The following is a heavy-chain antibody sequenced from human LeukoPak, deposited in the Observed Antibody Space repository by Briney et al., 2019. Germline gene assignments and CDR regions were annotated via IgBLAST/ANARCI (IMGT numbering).Heavy chain of an antibody. CDR1: GGSISSSSYY. D-gene: IGHD3-10*01. CDR2: IYYSGST. Sequence: SETLSLICTVSGGSISSSSYYWGWIRQPPGKGLEWIGSIYYSGSTYYNPSLKSRVTISVDTSKNQCSLKLTSVTAADTAVYYCARRVDGSGPHDHWGQGTLVTVSS. J-gene: IGHJ4*02. CDR3: ARRVDGSGPHDH. V-gene: IGHV4-39*01.